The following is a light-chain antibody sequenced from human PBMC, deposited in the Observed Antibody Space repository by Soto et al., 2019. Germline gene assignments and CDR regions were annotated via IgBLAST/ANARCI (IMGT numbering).Light chain of an antibody. CDR2: GAS. Sequence: EIVLTQSPGTLSLSPGERATLSCSASQSVSSSYLAWYQQKPGQAPRLLIYGASSRATGIPDRFSGSGSGTDFTRTISRLEPEDFAVYYGQQYGSSPRTFGQGTKVEIK. CDR1: QSVSSSY. J-gene: IGKJ1*01. V-gene: IGKV3-20*01. CDR3: QQYGSSPRT.